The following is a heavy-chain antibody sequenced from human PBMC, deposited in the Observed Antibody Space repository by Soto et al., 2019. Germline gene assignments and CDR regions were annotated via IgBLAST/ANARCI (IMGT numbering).Heavy chain of an antibody. J-gene: IGHJ5*02. CDR2: ISSDGDIT. CDR3: VKVSTFYDILTGYYSTNFFDP. V-gene: IGHV3-64D*06. Sequence: PGGSLGLSCSASGFTFSEYSMHWVRQAPGKGLQYVSTISSDGDITYYADSVKGRFTISRDNSKNTLYLQMNSLRPEDTAVYYCVKVSTFYDILTGYYSTNFFDPWGQGTLVTVSS. CDR1: GFTFSEYS. D-gene: IGHD3-9*01.